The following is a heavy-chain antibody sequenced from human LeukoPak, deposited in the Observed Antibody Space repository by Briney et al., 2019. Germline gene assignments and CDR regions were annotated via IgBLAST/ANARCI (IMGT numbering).Heavy chain of an antibody. Sequence: PSETLSLTCTVSGGFISGSGHYWTWTRQHPGEGLEWLGFIHPGGSIYYNPSLSGRLIISADTSKNQMSLKLGSVTAADTAVYYCSTGGDTAKGGDSWGQGTLVTVSS. D-gene: IGHD5-18*01. V-gene: IGHV4-31*03. CDR1: GGFISGSGHY. CDR2: IHPGGSI. J-gene: IGHJ4*02. CDR3: STGGDTAKGGDS.